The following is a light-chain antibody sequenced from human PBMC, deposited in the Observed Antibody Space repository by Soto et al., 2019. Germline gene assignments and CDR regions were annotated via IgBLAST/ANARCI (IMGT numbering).Light chain of an antibody. Sequence: DIQMTQSPSSLSASIGDRVTITCRASQSIDNFLNWYQQKAGRAPKLLIYDASNLYDGVPSRFSGSGSGTDFTLTISSLQPEDFATYYCQQSYVTPRTFGPGTKVYIK. CDR3: QQSYVTPRT. V-gene: IGKV1-39*01. CDR2: DAS. J-gene: IGKJ1*01. CDR1: QSIDNF.